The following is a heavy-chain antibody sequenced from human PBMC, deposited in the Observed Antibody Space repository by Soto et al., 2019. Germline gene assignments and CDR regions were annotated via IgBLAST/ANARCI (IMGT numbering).Heavy chain of an antibody. Sequence: EVQLVESGGGLVQPGGSLRLSCAASGFTVSSNYMSWVRQAPGKGLEWVSVIYSGGSTYYADSVKGRFTISRDNSKNTLXXQMNSLRAEDTAVYYCALSWGYYGSGSYWGWYFDLWGRGTLVTVSS. CDR3: ALSWGYYGSGSYWGWYFDL. CDR2: IYSGGST. J-gene: IGHJ2*01. CDR1: GFTVSSNY. D-gene: IGHD3-10*01. V-gene: IGHV3-66*01.